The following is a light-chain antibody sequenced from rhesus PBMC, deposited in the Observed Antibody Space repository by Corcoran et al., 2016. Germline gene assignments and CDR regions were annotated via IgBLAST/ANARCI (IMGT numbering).Light chain of an antibody. Sequence: QSAPIQSPSVSGSLGQSVTISCTGTSSDIGRYNYVSWYRQQPATTTKLMMYIVIIRPSGGSDRFSGSKSGNTVSLTISGLQAEYELNYYCSSFEASFTYIFRSGTRLTVL. CDR3: SSFEASFTYI. V-gene: IGLV2-11*01. CDR2: IVI. J-gene: IGLJ1*01. CDR1: SSDIGRYNY.